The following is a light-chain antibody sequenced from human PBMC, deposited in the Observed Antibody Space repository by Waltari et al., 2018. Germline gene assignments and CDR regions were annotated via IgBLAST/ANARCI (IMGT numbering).Light chain of an antibody. CDR2: GAS. CDR3: QQYNSYSPYT. Sequence: EIVLTQSPDTLSLSPGERATLSCRASQSVSSSLAWYQQKPGQAPRRLFYGASNRATGIPDRFSGSGSGTDFTLTISRLEPEDFATYYCQQYNSYSPYTFGQGTKLEIK. J-gene: IGKJ2*01. CDR1: QSVSSS. V-gene: IGKV3-20*01.